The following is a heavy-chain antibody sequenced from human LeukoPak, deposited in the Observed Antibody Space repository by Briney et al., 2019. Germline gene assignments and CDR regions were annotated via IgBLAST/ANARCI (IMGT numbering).Heavy chain of an antibody. Sequence: GVSLRLSCAASGFTFCSYSILWLRQAPGKGLEGVAVISFDGSDKYYADSVKGRFTISRDKSQNMVFLQMKSLRLEDTGVYYCARGGIAVLEYYYYVLDVCGQGTTVSASS. D-gene: IGHD6-19*01. V-gene: IGHV3-30-3*01. J-gene: IGHJ6*01. CDR2: ISFDGSDK. CDR1: GFTFCSYS. CDR3: ARGGIAVLEYYYYVLDV.